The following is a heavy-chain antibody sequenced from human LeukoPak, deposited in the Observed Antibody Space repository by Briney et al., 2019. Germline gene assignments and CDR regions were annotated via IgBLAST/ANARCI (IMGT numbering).Heavy chain of an antibody. Sequence: GGSLRLSCAASGFTFDDYAMHWVRQAPGKGLEWVSGISWNSGSIGYADSVKGRFTISRDNAKNSLYLQMNSLRAEDTALYYCAKSSREDRSGWFDYWGQGTLVTVSS. J-gene: IGHJ4*02. CDR1: GFTFDDYA. D-gene: IGHD6-19*01. V-gene: IGHV3-9*01. CDR2: ISWNSGSI. CDR3: AKSSREDRSGWFDY.